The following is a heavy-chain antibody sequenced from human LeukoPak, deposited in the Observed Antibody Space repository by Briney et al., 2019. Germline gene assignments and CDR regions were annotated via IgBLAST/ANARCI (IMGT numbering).Heavy chain of an antibody. D-gene: IGHD1-26*01. CDR2: IKQDGSEK. V-gene: IGHV3-7*01. CDR1: GFTFSSYW. CDR3: AREEWELLRYYYYYMDV. J-gene: IGHJ6*03. Sequence: PGGSLRLSCAASGFTFSSYWMSWVRQAPGKGLEWVANIKQDGSEKYYVDSVKGRFTISRDNAKNSLYLQMNGLRAEDTAVYYCAREEWELLRYYYYYMDVWGKGTTVTVSS.